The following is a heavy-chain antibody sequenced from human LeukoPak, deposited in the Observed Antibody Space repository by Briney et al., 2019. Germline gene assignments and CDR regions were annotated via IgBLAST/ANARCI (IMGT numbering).Heavy chain of an antibody. D-gene: IGHD3-10*01. CDR1: GFTVSSNY. V-gene: IGHV3-66*01. CDR2: IYSGGST. CDR3: ARVKDSGPDDY. J-gene: IGHJ4*02. Sequence: GGSLRLSCAASGFTVSSNYMSWVRQAPGKGLEWVSVIYSGGSTYYADSVKGRFTISRDNSKNTLYLQMNCLRAEDTAVYYCARVKDSGPDDYWGQGTLVTVSS.